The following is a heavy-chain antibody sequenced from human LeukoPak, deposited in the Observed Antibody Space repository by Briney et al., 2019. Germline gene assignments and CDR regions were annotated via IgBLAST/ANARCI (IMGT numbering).Heavy chain of an antibody. CDR2: ISERGGST. V-gene: IGHV3-23*01. CDR1: GITLSNYG. D-gene: IGHD3-3*01. Sequence: GGSLRLSCVVSGITLSNYGMSWVRQAPGKGLEWVSGISERGGSTNYADSVKGRFTISRDNSKNTLYLQMNSLRAEDTAVYYCAKDSPGYDFWSGAHTGNDAFDIWGQGTMVTVSS. J-gene: IGHJ3*02. CDR3: AKDSPGYDFWSGAHTGNDAFDI.